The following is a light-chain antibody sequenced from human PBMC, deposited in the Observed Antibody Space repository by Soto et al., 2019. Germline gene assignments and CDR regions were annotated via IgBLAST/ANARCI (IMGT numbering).Light chain of an antibody. V-gene: IGLV2-11*01. CDR2: DVR. J-gene: IGLJ1*01. Sequence: QSVLTQPRSVSESPGQSVTMSCTGTSSDVGNYNSVSWYQQHPGKAPKLIIYDVRKRPSGVPDRFSGSKSGNTASLTISGLQAEDEADYFCCSYAGSHTYVVGTGTKLTVL. CDR3: CSYAGSHTYV. CDR1: SSDVGNYNS.